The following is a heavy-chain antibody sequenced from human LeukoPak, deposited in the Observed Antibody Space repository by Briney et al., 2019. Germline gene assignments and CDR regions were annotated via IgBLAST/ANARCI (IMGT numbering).Heavy chain of an antibody. V-gene: IGHV4-31*03. CDR1: GGSISSGGYY. D-gene: IGHD5-18*01. CDR2: IYYSGST. Sequence: SQTLSLTCTVSGGSISSGGYYWSWIRQHPGKGLEWIGYIYYSGSTYYNPSLKSRVTISVDTSENQFSLKLSSVSAAGTAGYYCARFAHGYGYSFDYWGQGTLVTVSS. CDR3: ARFAHGYGYSFDY. J-gene: IGHJ4*02.